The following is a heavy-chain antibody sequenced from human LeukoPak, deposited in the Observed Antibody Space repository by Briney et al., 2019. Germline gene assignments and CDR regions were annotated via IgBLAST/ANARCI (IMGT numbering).Heavy chain of an antibody. CDR1: GGSISSYY. CDR2: IYNSGRA. J-gene: IGHJ4*02. V-gene: IGHV4-59*01. CDR3: ARGRGL. D-gene: IGHD3-10*01. Sequence: PSETLSLTCTDSGGSISSYYWSWIRQPPGKGLEWIGWIYNSGRANYNPSLKSRVTISVDTSKNQFSLKLSSVTAADTAVYYCARGRGLWGQGTLVTVSS.